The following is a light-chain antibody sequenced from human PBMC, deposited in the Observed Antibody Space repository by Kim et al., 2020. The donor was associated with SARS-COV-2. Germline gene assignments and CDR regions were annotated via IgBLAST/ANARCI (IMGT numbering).Light chain of an antibody. V-gene: IGKV3-20*01. CDR3: QKYGSSPGT. CDR1: QSVSSSY. CDR2: DAS. J-gene: IGKJ1*01. Sequence: SPGERATLACRASQSVSSSYLAWYQQKPGQPPRLLIYDASGRAAGITDRFSGSGSGTDFTLAVSRLEPEDFAVYFCQKYGSSPGTFGEGTKVDIK.